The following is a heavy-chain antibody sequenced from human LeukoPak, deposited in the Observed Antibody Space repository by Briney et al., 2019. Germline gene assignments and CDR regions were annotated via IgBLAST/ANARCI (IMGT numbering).Heavy chain of an antibody. D-gene: IGHD6-13*01. CDR2: IYYSGST. J-gene: IGHJ5*02. Sequence: SETLSLTCTVSGGSISSYYWSWIRQPPGKGLEWSGYIYYSGSTNYNPSLKSRVTISVDTSKNQVSLKLSSVTAADTAVYYCAREYSSSWYGPWFDPWGQGTLVTVSS. CDR1: GGSISSYY. V-gene: IGHV4-59*01. CDR3: AREYSSSWYGPWFDP.